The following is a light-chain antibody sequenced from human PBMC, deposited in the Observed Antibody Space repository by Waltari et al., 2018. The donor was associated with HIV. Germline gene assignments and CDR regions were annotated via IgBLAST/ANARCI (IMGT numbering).Light chain of an antibody. CDR1: NRYRGGYYY. Sequence: SSLTPPPPASRSPWPAVTLPRPWTNRYRGGYYYVLWDQRHPGKAPKLLIYEVIKRPSGVPDRFFGSKSGNTASLTVSGLQAEDEADYYCSSYAGNYNLVFGGGTKLTVL. CDR2: EVI. CDR3: SSYAGNYNLV. J-gene: IGLJ3*02. V-gene: IGLV2-8*01.